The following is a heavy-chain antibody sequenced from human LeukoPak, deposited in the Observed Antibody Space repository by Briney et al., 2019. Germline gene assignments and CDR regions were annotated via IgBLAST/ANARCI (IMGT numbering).Heavy chain of an antibody. Sequence: SETLSLTCTVSGGSISSYYWSWIRQPPGKGLEWSGYIYYSGSTNYNPSLKSRVTISVDTSKNQFSLKLSSVTAADTAVYYCARGWHYYGSGSPFYYWGQGTLVTVSS. J-gene: IGHJ4*02. CDR3: ARGWHYYGSGSPFYY. V-gene: IGHV4-59*01. D-gene: IGHD3-10*01. CDR1: GGSISSYY. CDR2: IYYSGST.